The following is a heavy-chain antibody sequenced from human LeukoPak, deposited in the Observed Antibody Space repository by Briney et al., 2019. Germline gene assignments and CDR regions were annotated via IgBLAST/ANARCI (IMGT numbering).Heavy chain of an antibody. Sequence: PGGSLRLSCAASGFTFDDYGMSWVRQAPGKGLEWVSGINWNGGSTGYADSVKGRFTISRDNAKNSLYLHMNSLRAEDTAVYYCAKAYYDPSGYSYYFDYWGQGILVTVSS. D-gene: IGHD3-22*01. CDR3: AKAYYDPSGYSYYFDY. V-gene: IGHV3-20*04. J-gene: IGHJ4*02. CDR1: GFTFDDYG. CDR2: INWNGGST.